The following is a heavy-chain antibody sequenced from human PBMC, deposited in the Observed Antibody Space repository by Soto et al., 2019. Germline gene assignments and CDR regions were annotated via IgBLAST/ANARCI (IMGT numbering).Heavy chain of an antibody. CDR2: ISGSGGST. CDR1: GFTFSSYA. CDR3: AKDDQRTPAPWGMDV. J-gene: IGHJ6*02. V-gene: IGHV3-23*01. Sequence: EVQLLESGGGLVQPGGSLRLSCAASGFTFSSYAMSWVRQAPGKGLEWVSAISGSGGSTYYADSVKGRFTISRDNSKNTLYLKMNSLRAEDTAVYYCAKDDQRTPAPWGMDVWGQGTTVTVSS.